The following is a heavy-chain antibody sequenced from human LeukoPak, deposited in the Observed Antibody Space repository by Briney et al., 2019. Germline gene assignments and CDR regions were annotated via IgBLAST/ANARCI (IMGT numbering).Heavy chain of an antibody. J-gene: IGHJ6*02. CDR3: ARDERVYSYGLYYYYGMDV. Sequence: ASVKVSCKASGYTFTSYGISWVRQAPGQGLEWMGWISAYNGNTNYAQKLQGRVTMTTDPSTSTAYMELRSLRSDDTAVYYCARDERVYSYGLYYYYGMDVWGQGTTVTVSS. CDR1: GYTFTSYG. D-gene: IGHD5-18*01. CDR2: ISAYNGNT. V-gene: IGHV1-18*01.